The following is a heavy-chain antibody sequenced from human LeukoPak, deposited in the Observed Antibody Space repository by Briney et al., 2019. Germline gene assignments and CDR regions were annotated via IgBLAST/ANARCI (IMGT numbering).Heavy chain of an antibody. CDR3: ASSAVGYYYYYYMDV. CDR2: ISHSGST. J-gene: IGHJ6*03. D-gene: IGHD4-23*01. V-gene: IGHV4-34*01. CDR1: GGSFSGYY. Sequence: SETLSLTCAVYGGSFSGYYWSWIRQPPGKGLEWIGEISHSGSTNYNPSLKSRVTISVDTSKNQFSLKLSSVTAADTAVYYCASSAVGYYYYYYMDVWGKGTTVTVSS.